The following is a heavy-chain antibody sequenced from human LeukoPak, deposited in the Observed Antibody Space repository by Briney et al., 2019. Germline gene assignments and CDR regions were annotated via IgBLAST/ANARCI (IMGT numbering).Heavy chain of an antibody. Sequence: PGGPQRLSCAASGFTFSSYSMNWVRQAPGKGLEWVSSISSSSYIYYADSVKGRFTISRDNAKNSLYLQMNSLRAEDTAVYYCARDFDFWSGYSIVQYYYYYMDVWGKGTTVTVSS. V-gene: IGHV3-21*01. D-gene: IGHD3-3*01. CDR2: ISSSSYI. CDR1: GFTFSSYS. J-gene: IGHJ6*03. CDR3: ARDFDFWSGYSIVQYYYYYMDV.